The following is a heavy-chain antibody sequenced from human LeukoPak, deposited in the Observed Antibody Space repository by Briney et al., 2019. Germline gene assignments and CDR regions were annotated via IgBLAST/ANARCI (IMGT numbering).Heavy chain of an antibody. CDR2: IYSDRST. J-gene: IGHJ1*01. Sequence: GGSLRLSCTASGFTINNNYMSWVRQAPGKGLEWVSIIYSDRSTYYPESVKGRFTISRDDSKNTLLLRMDSLRVEDTAIYYCARDSAFSSYSNWGQGALVTVSS. V-gene: IGHV3-53*01. D-gene: IGHD2-15*01. CDR3: ARDSAFSSYSN. CDR1: GFTINNNY.